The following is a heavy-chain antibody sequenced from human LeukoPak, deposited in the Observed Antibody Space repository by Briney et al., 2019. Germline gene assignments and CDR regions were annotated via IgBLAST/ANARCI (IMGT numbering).Heavy chain of an antibody. CDR2: ISGSGGST. CDR1: GFTFSSYG. Sequence: GGSLRLSCAASGFTFSSYGMHWVRQAPGKGLEWVSAISGSGGSTYYADSVKGRFTISRDNSKTTLFVQINGLRAEDTAVYYCAKGGYCSGGACYPGYYFDYWGQGTLVTVSS. V-gene: IGHV3-23*01. D-gene: IGHD2-15*01. CDR3: AKGGYCSGGACYPGYYFDY. J-gene: IGHJ4*02.